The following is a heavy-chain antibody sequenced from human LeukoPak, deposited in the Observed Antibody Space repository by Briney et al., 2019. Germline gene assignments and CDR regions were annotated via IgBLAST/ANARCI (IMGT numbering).Heavy chain of an antibody. V-gene: IGHV1-18*04. Sequence: ASVKVSCKASGYTFTSYGISWVRQAPGQGREWMGWISAYNGNTNYAQKLQGRVTMTTDTSTSTAYMELRSLRSDETAVYYCARDSPQLNYDILTGYYNRTFDYWGQGTLVTVSS. J-gene: IGHJ4*02. CDR2: ISAYNGNT. CDR1: GYTFTSYG. D-gene: IGHD3-9*01. CDR3: ARDSPQLNYDILTGYYNRTFDY.